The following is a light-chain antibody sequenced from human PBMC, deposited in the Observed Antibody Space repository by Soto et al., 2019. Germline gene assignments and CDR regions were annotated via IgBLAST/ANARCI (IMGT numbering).Light chain of an antibody. V-gene: IGKV3-11*01. J-gene: IGKJ1*01. CDR3: QQYNDWHPWT. Sequence: LGLTRSPTTLSLSPGEIATLSCRARRSVSSYLAWYQQKTGQAPRLLLYDASNRATGIPARFSGSGSGTDFILPIISLQYEDFAVYYCQQYNDWHPWTFGQGTKVDIK. CDR2: DAS. CDR1: RSVSSY.